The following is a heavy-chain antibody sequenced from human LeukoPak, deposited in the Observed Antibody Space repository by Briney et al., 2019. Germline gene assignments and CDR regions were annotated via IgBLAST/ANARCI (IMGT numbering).Heavy chain of an antibody. CDR1: GGSISSYY. J-gene: IGHJ1*01. CDR3: ARLSSGRPHEYFQH. D-gene: IGHD3-22*01. V-gene: IGHV4-59*01. CDR2: IYSSGNT. Sequence: SETLSLTCTVSGGSISSYYWSWVRQPPGKGLEWIAYIYSSGNTNYNPSLKSRATISLDTSKNQFSLKLTSVTAADTAVYYCARLSSGRPHEYFQHWGQGTLVTVSS.